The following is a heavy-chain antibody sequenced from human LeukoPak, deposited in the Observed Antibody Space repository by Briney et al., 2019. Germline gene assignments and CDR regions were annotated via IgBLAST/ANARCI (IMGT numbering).Heavy chain of an antibody. J-gene: IGHJ4*02. Sequence: ASETLSLTCTVSGGSISSSSYYWGWIRQPPGKGLEWIGSIYYSRSTYYNPSLKSRVTISVDTSKNQFSLRLSSVTAADTAVYYCARVTGYMTEDYFDYRGQGTLIAVSS. V-gene: IGHV4-39*07. CDR1: GGSISSSSYY. CDR3: ARVTGYMTEDYFDY. CDR2: IYYSRST. D-gene: IGHD6-13*01.